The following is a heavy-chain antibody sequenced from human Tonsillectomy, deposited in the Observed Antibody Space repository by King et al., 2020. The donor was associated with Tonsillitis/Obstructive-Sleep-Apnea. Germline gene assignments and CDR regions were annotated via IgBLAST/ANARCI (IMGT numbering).Heavy chain of an antibody. J-gene: IGHJ4*02. Sequence: QLQESGPGLVKPSETLSLTCTVSGGSISSSSYYWGWIRQPPGKGLEWIGSIYYSGSTYYNPSLKSRVTISVDTSKNQFSLKLSSVTAADTAVYYCAGYDFWSGYFDYWGQGTLVTVSS. V-gene: IGHV4-39*01. CDR2: IYYSGST. D-gene: IGHD3-3*01. CDR1: GGSISSSSYY. CDR3: AGYDFWSGYFDY.